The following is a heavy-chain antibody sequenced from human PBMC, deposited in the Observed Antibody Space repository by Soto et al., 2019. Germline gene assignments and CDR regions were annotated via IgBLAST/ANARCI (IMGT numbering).Heavy chain of an antibody. CDR2: ISWSSGII. CDR3: VKDTRYCGSTTCYTFDS. Sequence: GGSLRLSCAASGFAFDDYAMHWVRQAPGQGLEWVSGISWSSGIIDYADSVKGRFTISRDNAKNSLYLQMNSLRPDDTALYYCVKDTRYCGSTTCYTFDSWGQGALVTVSS. V-gene: IGHV3-9*01. CDR1: GFAFDDYA. D-gene: IGHD2-2*02. J-gene: IGHJ4*02.